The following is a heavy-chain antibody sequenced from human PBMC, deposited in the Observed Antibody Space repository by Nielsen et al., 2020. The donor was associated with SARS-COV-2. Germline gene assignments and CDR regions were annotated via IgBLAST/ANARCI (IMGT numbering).Heavy chain of an antibody. Sequence: GGSLRLSCAASGFTVSSNYMSWIRQAPGKGLEWVSYISSSGSTIYYADSVKGRFTISRDNAKNSLYLQMNSLRAEDTAVYYCASKPLPPTYYDFWSGYWPYYYYGMDVWGQGTTVTVSS. CDR2: ISSSGSTI. CDR1: GFTVSSNY. V-gene: IGHV3-11*01. CDR3: ASKPLPPTYYDFWSGYWPYYYYGMDV. J-gene: IGHJ6*02. D-gene: IGHD3-3*01.